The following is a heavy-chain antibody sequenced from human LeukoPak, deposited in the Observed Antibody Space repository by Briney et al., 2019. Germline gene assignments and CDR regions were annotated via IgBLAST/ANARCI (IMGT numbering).Heavy chain of an antibody. Sequence: GASVKVSCKASGYTFTGYYMHWVRQAPGQGLEWMGWINPNSGGTNYAQKFQGRVTMTRDTSISTAYMELSRLRSDDTAVYYCATTTPQYSSGWYYYDYWGQGTLVTVSS. J-gene: IGHJ4*02. CDR1: GYTFTGYY. CDR3: ATTTPQYSSGWYYYDY. D-gene: IGHD6-19*01. CDR2: INPNSGGT. V-gene: IGHV1-2*02.